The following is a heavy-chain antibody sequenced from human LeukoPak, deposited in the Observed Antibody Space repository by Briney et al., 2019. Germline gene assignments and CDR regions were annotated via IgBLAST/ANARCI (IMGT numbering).Heavy chain of an antibody. V-gene: IGHV1-2*02. D-gene: IGHD3-10*01. J-gene: IGHJ4*02. CDR3: ARVLRGNGRCHY. Sequence: ASVKVSCKASGYTFTGYYMHWVRQAPGQGLECMGWINPNSGGTNYAQKFQGRVTMTRDTSISTAYMELSRLRSDDTAVYYCARVLRGNGRCHYWGQGTLVSVSS. CDR1: GYTFTGYY. CDR2: INPNSGGT.